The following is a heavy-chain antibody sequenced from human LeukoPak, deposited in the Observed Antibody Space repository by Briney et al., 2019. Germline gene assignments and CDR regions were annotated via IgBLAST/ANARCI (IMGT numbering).Heavy chain of an antibody. CDR1: GFTFSSYG. CDR3: AKDYTTVTHDAFDI. V-gene: IGHV3-30*18. D-gene: IGHD4-17*01. CDR2: ISYDGSNK. Sequence: PGGSLRLSCAASGFTFSSYGMYWVRQAPGKGLEWVAVISYDGSNKYYADSVKGRFTISRDNSKNTLYLQMNSLRAEDTAVYYCAKDYTTVTHDAFDIWGQGTMVTVSS. J-gene: IGHJ3*02.